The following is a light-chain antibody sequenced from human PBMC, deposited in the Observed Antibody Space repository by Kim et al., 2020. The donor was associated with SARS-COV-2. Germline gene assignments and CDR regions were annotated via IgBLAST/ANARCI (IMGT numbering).Light chain of an antibody. J-gene: IGKJ1*01. Sequence: EIVMTQSPATLSVFPGERATLSCRASESISSNLAWYQQKPGQAPRLLIYGASTRATGIPARFSGSGSGTEFTLTISGLQSEDFALYYCQEYNNWPRTFGQGTKVEIK. CDR2: GAS. V-gene: IGKV3-15*01. CDR1: ESISSN. CDR3: QEYNNWPRT.